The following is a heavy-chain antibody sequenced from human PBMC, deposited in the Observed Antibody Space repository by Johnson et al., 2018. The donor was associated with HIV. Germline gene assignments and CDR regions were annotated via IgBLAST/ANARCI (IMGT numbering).Heavy chain of an antibody. J-gene: IGHJ3*02. V-gene: IGHV3-13*01. CDR2: IGTAGDT. CDR1: GFTFSSYD. Sequence: MQLVESGGGLVQPGGSLRLSCAASGFTFSSYDMHWVRQATGKGLEWVSAIGTAGDTYYPGSVKGRFTISRENAKNSVYLQMNSLRAGDTAVYYCARQTTVVSGDAFDIWGQGTMVTVSS. CDR3: ARQTTVVSGDAFDI. D-gene: IGHD4-23*01.